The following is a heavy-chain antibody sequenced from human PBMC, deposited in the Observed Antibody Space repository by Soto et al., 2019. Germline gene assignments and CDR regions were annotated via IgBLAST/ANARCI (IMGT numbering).Heavy chain of an antibody. CDR1: GFIFSMYS. CDR2: IPQDGVDG. Sequence: PGGSLRLSCEVSGFIFSMYSMSWVRQTPGKGLEWVAKIPQDGVDGHYADSVKGRFTISRDNDENSLYLQMNNLRAEDTAVYFCARDHLILPAHDFFYGSDVWGRGATVTVSS. V-gene: IGHV3-7*03. J-gene: IGHJ6*02. CDR3: ARDHLILPAHDFFYGSDV. D-gene: IGHD2-21*02.